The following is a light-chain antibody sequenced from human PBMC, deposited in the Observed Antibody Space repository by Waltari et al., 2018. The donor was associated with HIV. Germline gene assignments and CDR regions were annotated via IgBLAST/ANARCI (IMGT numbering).Light chain of an antibody. Sequence: QSALTQPRSVSGAPGQSVTISCTGNSSDIGYFDYVSWYQQDPAKAPQVISYEVNQRPAGVPDRLTGSKSGITASLTISGLQGEDEADYYCCSYAGAYTYVFGTGTKVNVL. CDR3: CSYAGAYTYV. J-gene: IGLJ1*01. V-gene: IGLV2-11*01. CDR2: EVN. CDR1: SSDIGYFDY.